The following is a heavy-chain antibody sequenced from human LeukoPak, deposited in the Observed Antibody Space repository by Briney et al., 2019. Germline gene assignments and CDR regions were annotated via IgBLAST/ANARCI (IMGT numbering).Heavy chain of an antibody. CDR3: ARPVTPGLYYFDS. J-gene: IGHJ4*02. CDR1: GHTINTYY. D-gene: IGHD4-17*01. V-gene: IGHV1-46*02. CDR2: INPSGDTT. Sequence: ASAKVSCKASGHTINTYYMHWLRQAPGQGLEWMGIINPSGDTTSYAQKFQDRVTVTRDTSTSTVYMELSGLKSQDTAVYYCARPVTPGLYYFDSWGQGTLVTVSA.